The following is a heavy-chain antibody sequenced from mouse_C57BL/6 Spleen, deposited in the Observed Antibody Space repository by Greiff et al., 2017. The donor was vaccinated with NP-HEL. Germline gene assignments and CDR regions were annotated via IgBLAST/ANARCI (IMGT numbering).Heavy chain of an antibody. V-gene: IGHV1-52*01. J-gene: IGHJ1*03. Sequence: QVQLKQPGAELVRPGSSVKLSCKASGYTFTSYWMHWVKKRPIQGLEWIGNIDPSDSETHYNQKFKDKATLTVDKSSSTAYMQLSSLTSEDSAVYYCARRGYYGSPSYWYFDVWGTGTTVTVSS. CDR1: GYTFTSYW. CDR3: ARRGYYGSPSYWYFDV. CDR2: IDPSDSET. D-gene: IGHD1-1*01.